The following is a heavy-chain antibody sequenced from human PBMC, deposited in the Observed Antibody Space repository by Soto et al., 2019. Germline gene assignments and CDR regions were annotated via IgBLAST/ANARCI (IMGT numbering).Heavy chain of an antibody. Sequence: ASVKVSCKASGFTFTSSAMQWVRQARGQRLEWIGWIVAGSGNTNYAQKFQERVTITRDMSTSTAYMELSSLRSEDTAVYYCAAARYYDFWSGYKEHYYMDVWGKGTTVTVSS. V-gene: IGHV1-58*02. D-gene: IGHD3-3*01. CDR1: GFTFTSSA. CDR3: AAARYYDFWSGYKEHYYMDV. CDR2: IVAGSGNT. J-gene: IGHJ6*03.